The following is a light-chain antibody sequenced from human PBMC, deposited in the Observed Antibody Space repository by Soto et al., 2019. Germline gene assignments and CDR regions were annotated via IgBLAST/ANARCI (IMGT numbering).Light chain of an antibody. V-gene: IGKV1-5*03. CDR2: KAS. CDR1: QSISSW. J-gene: IGKJ1*01. Sequence: DIQMTQSPSTLSASVGDRVTITCRASQSISSWLAWYQQKPGKAPKLLIYKASSLESGVPSRFSGSGSGTEFTLTISSLQPDDFATYYCQHSGTFGQGTKVAIK. CDR3: QHSGT.